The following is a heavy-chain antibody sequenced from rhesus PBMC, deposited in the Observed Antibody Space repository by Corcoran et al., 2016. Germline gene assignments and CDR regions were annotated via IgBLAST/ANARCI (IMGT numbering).Heavy chain of an antibody. CDR1: GPSLYGNY. J-gene: IGHJ5-2*02. CDR3: ARDAISLDV. CDR2: ISGNSETT. Sequence: QVQLQESGPGLVKPSETLPLTCAVSGPSLYGNYWTWIRQSPGKGLEWIGYISGNSETTSYNPSLGGRVTISKDTSQNQFSLMLTSVTAADTAVYYCARDAISLDVWGRGVLVTVSS. V-gene: IGHV4-147*01.